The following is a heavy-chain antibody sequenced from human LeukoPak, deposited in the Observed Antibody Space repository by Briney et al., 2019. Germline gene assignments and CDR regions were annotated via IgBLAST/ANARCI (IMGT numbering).Heavy chain of an antibody. CDR2: IYWDDDK. J-gene: IGHJ6*02. D-gene: IGHD3-10*01. CDR3: AKAGYGSGSYLRYYYYGMDV. Sequence: SGPTLVKPTQTLTLTCTLSGLSLNTAGVGVGWIRQPPGKALEWRALIYWDDDKRYNPSLKTRLTITKDTSKNQVVLTVTNMDPVDTATYYCAKAGYGSGSYLRYYYYGMDVWGQGTTVTVSS. V-gene: IGHV2-5*02. CDR1: GLSLNTAGVG.